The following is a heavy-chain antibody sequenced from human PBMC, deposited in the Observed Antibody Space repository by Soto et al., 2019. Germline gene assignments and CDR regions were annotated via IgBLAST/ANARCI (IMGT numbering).Heavy chain of an antibody. CDR1: GDSVSSNSFA. J-gene: IGHJ5*02. CDR2: TYYRSKWYN. V-gene: IGHV6-1*01. D-gene: IGHD6-13*01. CDR3: ASDQTYRSSWSNCLDP. Sequence: SQTLSLTFAISGDSVSSNSFAWNCISQCPSRGLEWLGRTYYRSKWYNDYAVSVKSRITINPDTSKNQFSLQLNSVTPEDTAVYYCASDQTYRSSWSNCLDPWGHPTLVTVYS.